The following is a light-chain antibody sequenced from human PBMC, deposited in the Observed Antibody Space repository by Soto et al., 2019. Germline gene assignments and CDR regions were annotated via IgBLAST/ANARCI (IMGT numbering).Light chain of an antibody. V-gene: IGKV1-5*03. Sequence: DTQMTQTPSTLSASVGDRVTITCRASQSVSSWLAWYQQKPGKAPKLLIYQASSLESEVPSRFSGSGSGTEFTLTISSLQPDDFATYYCQQYNSYPWTFGQGTNVEIK. J-gene: IGKJ1*01. CDR3: QQYNSYPWT. CDR1: QSVSSW. CDR2: QAS.